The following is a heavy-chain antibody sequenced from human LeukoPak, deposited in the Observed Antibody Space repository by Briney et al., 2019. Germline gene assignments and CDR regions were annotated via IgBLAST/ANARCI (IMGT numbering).Heavy chain of an antibody. CDR1: GGSISSYY. V-gene: IGHV4-59*08. CDR2: IYYSGST. Sequence: SETLSLTCTVSGGSISSYYWSWIRQPPGKGLEWIGYIYYSGSTNYNPSLKSRVTISVDTSKNQFSLKLSSVTAADTAVYYCAGSMITFGGVTVRGAFDIWGQGTMVTVSS. D-gene: IGHD3-16*02. J-gene: IGHJ3*02. CDR3: AGSMITFGGVTVRGAFDI.